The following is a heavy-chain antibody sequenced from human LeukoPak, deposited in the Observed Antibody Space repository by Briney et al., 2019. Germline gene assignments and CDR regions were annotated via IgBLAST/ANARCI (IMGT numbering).Heavy chain of an antibody. J-gene: IGHJ4*02. CDR2: IWYDGSNK. D-gene: IGHD3-9*01. V-gene: IGHV3-33*01. Sequence: PGRSLRLSCAASGFTFSNYGMHWVRQTPGKGLEWVAVIWYDGSNKYYADSVKGRFTISRDNSKNTLYLQINSLRAEDTAVYYCARVGYPGATGIDGLWFDYWGQGTLVTVSS. CDR1: GFTFSNYG. CDR3: ARVGYPGATGIDGLWFDY.